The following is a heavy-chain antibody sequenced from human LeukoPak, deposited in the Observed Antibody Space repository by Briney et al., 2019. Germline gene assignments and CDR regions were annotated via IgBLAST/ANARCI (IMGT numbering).Heavy chain of an antibody. CDR3: ARGYCSNNICLGRPYFDY. D-gene: IGHD2-2*01. J-gene: IGHJ4*02. CDR2: NIPIFGTA. CDR1: GGTFSTYA. Sequence: EASVKVSCKASGGTFSTYAISWVRQAPGQGLEWMGVNIPIFGTANYAQKFQGRVTITTDESTSTAYMELSSLRSEDTAVYYCARGYCSNNICLGRPYFDYWGQGTLVTVSS. V-gene: IGHV1-69*05.